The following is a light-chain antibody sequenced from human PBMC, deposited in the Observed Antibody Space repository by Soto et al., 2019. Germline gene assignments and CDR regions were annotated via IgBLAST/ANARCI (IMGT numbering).Light chain of an antibody. CDR1: SSDIGAYNY. V-gene: IGLV2-14*01. J-gene: IGLJ1*01. CDR2: EVS. Sequence: QSALTQPASVSGSPGQSITISCTGTSSDIGAYNYVSWYQQHPGKAPKLVIYEVSNRPSGISNGFSGSKSGYTASLIISGIQAEDVADYYCSSYTGSSTLEVFGTGTKLTVL. CDR3: SSYTGSSTLEV.